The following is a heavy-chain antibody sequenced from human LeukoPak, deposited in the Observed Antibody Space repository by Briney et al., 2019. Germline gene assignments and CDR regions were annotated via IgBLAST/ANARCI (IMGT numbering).Heavy chain of an antibody. V-gene: IGHV1-18*01. CDR1: GYTFTSYG. CDR3: ARHAGQWLAYYFDY. CDR2: ISAYNGNT. J-gene: IGHJ4*02. D-gene: IGHD6-19*01. Sequence: ASAKVSCKASGYTFTSYGISWVRQAPGQGLEWMGWISAYNGNTNYAQKLQGRVTMTTDTSTSTAYMELRSLRSDDTAVYYCARHAGQWLAYYFDYWGQGTLVTVS.